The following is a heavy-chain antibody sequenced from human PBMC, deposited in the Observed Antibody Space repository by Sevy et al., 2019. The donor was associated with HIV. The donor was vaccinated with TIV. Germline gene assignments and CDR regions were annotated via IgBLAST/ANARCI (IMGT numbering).Heavy chain of an antibody. CDR3: AREVGRVRGGSELDV. Sequence: SLRLSCAASGFSFRTYGMNWVRQAPGKGLEWVSYITSSSTYIFYADSVKGRFTISRDDAKNSLYLQMNSLRAEDTAVYYCAREVGRVRGGSELDVWGQGTTVTVSS. CDR1: GFSFRTYG. V-gene: IGHV3-21*05. J-gene: IGHJ6*02. CDR2: ITSSSTYI. D-gene: IGHD3-10*01.